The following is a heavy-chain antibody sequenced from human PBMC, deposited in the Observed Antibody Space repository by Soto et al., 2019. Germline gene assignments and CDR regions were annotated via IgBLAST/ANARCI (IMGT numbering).Heavy chain of an antibody. CDR2: MNPNSGNT. Sequence: ASVKVSCKASGYTFTSYDINWVRQATGQGLEWMGWMNPNSGNTGYAQKFQGRVTMTRNTSISTAYMGLSSLRSEDTAVYYCARELFVPAANVYYYYYMDVWGKGTTVTVSS. CDR1: GYTFTSYD. CDR3: ARELFVPAANVYYYYYMDV. D-gene: IGHD2-2*01. V-gene: IGHV1-8*01. J-gene: IGHJ6*03.